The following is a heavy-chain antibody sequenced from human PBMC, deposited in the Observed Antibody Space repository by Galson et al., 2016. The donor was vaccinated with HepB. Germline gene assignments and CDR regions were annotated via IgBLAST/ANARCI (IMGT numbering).Heavy chain of an antibody. CDR1: GFTFGDYA. CDR2: SRSKEEGGRI. Sequence: SRRRACAASGFTFGDYAMSGGRKGKGKGGEWGGVSRSKEEGGRIGYAASVKGRFTISRDDSKSIAYLQMNSLKTEDTAVYYCTRVPDYYGSGSYYFNWFDPWGQGTLVTVSS. J-gene: IGHJ5*02. V-gene: IGHV3-49*04. D-gene: IGHD3-10*01. CDR3: TRVPDYYGSGSYYFNWFDP.